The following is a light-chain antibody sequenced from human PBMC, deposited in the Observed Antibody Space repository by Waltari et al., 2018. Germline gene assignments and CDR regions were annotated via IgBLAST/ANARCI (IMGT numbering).Light chain of an antibody. J-gene: IGLJ3*02. Sequence: NFMLPQPHSVSESPGKTVKISCTGSSGSIARNYVHWYQQRPGSAPTTVVYEDDQRPSGVPDRFSGSIDSSSNSASLTISGLKTEDEADYYCQSYDGASWVFGGGTRLTVL. CDR1: SGSIARNY. V-gene: IGLV6-57*02. CDR3: QSYDGASWV. CDR2: EDD.